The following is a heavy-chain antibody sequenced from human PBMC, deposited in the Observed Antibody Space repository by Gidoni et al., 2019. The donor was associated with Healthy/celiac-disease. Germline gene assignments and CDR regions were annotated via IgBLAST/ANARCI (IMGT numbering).Heavy chain of an antibody. CDR1: RGTFSSYA. J-gene: IGHJ4*02. D-gene: IGHD6-19*01. CDR2: IIPIFGTA. CDR3: ARDSNGVAGTPPFDY. V-gene: IGHV1-69*06. Sequence: QVQLVQSGAEVKKPGSSVKVSCKASRGTFSSYAISWVRQAPGQGLEWMGGIIPIFGTANYAQKFQGRVTITADKSTSTAYMELSSLRSEDTAVYYCARDSNGVAGTPPFDYWGQGTLVTVSS.